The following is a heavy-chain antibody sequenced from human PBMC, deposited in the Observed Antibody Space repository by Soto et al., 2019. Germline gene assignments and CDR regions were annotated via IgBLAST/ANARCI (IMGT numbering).Heavy chain of an antibody. D-gene: IGHD3-10*01. CDR2: TIPVFNTA. CDR1: GGTLSDHG. Sequence: QVQLEQSGAEVKKPGSSVKVSCKASGGTLSDHGVAWLRQAPGQGLEWMGGTIPVFNTAKYAQKCQGRVTVTADKFTNIAYMELSSLRSENTACYFCARGVYGSGNYYTGPSAFDIWGQGTMVIVSS. V-gene: IGHV1-69*06. J-gene: IGHJ3*02. CDR3: ARGVYGSGNYYTGPSAFDI.